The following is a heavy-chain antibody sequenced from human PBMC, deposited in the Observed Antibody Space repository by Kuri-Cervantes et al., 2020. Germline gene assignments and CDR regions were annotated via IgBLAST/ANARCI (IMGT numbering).Heavy chain of an antibody. D-gene: IGHD2-2*01. CDR2: IWYDGSNK. CDR3: AREPSTSLALYYYYGMDV. Sequence: GESLKISCAASGFTFSSYGMHWVRQAPGKGLEWVAVIWYDGSNKYYADSVKGRFTISRDNSKNTLYLQMNSLRAEDTAVYYCAREPSTSLALYYYYGMDVWGQGTTVTVSS. J-gene: IGHJ6*02. V-gene: IGHV3-33*01. CDR1: GFTFSSYG.